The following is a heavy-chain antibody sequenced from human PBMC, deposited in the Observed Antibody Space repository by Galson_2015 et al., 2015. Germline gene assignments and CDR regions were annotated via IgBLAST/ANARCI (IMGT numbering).Heavy chain of an antibody. Sequence: TLSLTCTVSGGSISSGGYYWSWIRQHPGKGLEWIGYIYYSGSTYYNSSLKSRVTISVDTSKNQFSLKLSSVTAADTAVYYCARGQWELLSRFDYWGQGTLVTVSS. CDR1: GGSISSGGYY. D-gene: IGHD1-26*01. CDR2: IYYSGST. J-gene: IGHJ4*02. V-gene: IGHV4-31*03. CDR3: ARGQWELLSRFDY.